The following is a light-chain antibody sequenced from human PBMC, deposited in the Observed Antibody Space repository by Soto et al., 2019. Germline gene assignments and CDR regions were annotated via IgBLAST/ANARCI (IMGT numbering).Light chain of an antibody. CDR3: QVWDSSSDPHYV. Sequence: SYELTQPPSVSVAPGKTARITCGGNNIGGKSVHWYQQKPGQAPVLVIYYDSDRPSGIPERFSGSNSGNTATLTISRVEAGDEADYYCQVWDSSSDPHYVFGTGTKLTVL. CDR2: YDS. V-gene: IGLV3-21*04. J-gene: IGLJ1*01. CDR1: NIGGKS.